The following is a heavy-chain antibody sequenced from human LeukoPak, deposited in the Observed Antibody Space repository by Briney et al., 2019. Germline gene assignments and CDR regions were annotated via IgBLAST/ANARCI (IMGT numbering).Heavy chain of an antibody. CDR2: IIPIFGTA. J-gene: IGHJ4*02. CDR3: ARSLSYSSGWFYFDY. CDR1: GGTFSSYA. Sequence: VASVTVSCKASGGTFSSYAISWVRQAPGQGLEWMGGIIPIFGTANYAQKFQGRVTITADESTSTAYMELSSLRSEDTAVYYCARSLSYSSGWFYFDYWGQGTLVTVSS. V-gene: IGHV1-69*13. D-gene: IGHD6-19*01.